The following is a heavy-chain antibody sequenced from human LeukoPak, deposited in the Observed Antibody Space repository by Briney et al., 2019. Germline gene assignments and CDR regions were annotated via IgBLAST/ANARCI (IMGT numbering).Heavy chain of an antibody. CDR2: INGSGGST. J-gene: IGHJ4*02. D-gene: IGHD2-15*01. CDR3: AREDKSGYFDY. Sequence: GGSLRLSCAASGFTFSSYAMSWVRQAPGKGLEWVSDINGSGGSTYYADSVKGRFTISRDNSKTTLYLQMNSLRAEDTAAYYCAREDKSGYFDYWGQGTLVTVSS. V-gene: IGHV3-23*01. CDR1: GFTFSSYA.